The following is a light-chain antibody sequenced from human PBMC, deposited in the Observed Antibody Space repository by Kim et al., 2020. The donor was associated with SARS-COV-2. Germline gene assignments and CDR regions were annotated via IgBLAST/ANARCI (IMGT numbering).Light chain of an antibody. Sequence: SASVGDRVTISCRARQGISKDVAWYQQKPGNAPALLIFAASALQSGVPTRFSDSGSGTDFTLTISSLQPEDVATYYCQKYNGAPWTFGQGTKLEI. V-gene: IGKV1-27*01. J-gene: IGKJ2*01. CDR3: QKYNGAPWT. CDR2: AAS. CDR1: QGISKD.